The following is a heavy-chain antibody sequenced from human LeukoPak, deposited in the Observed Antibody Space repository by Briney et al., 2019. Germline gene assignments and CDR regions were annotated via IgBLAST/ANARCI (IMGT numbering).Heavy chain of an antibody. CDR2: ISDSGSII. J-gene: IGHJ4*02. Sequence: GGSLRLSCAASGFTFSSYEMNWVRQPPGKGRGWVSYISDSGSIIHYADSVKGRFTISRDNAKNSLYLHMNSLRAEDTAVYYCARGVTMVRGVINYWGQGTLVTVSS. D-gene: IGHD3-10*01. CDR1: GFTFSSYE. CDR3: ARGVTMVRGVINY. V-gene: IGHV3-48*03.